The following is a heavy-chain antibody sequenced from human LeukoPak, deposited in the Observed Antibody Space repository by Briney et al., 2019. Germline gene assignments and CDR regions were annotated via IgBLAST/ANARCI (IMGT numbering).Heavy chain of an antibody. CDR1: DYSISSGYF. CDR3: ARTPIRGIAAAGRPHYYYYYMDV. D-gene: IGHD6-13*01. V-gene: IGHV4-38-2*02. J-gene: IGHJ6*03. Sequence: SETLSLTCTVSDYSISSGYFWGWIRQPPGKGLEWIGSIYYSGSTYYNPSLKSRVTISVDTSKNQFSLKLSSVTAADTAVYYCARTPIRGIAAAGRPHYYYYYMDVWGKGTTVTVSS. CDR2: IYYSGST.